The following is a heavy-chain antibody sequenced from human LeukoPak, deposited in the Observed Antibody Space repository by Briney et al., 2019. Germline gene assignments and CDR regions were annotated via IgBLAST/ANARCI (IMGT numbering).Heavy chain of an antibody. D-gene: IGHD3-9*01. Sequence: GGSLRLPCAASGFTFSSYSMNWVRHAPGKGLEWVSYISSSSSTIYYADSVKGRSTISRDNAKNSLYLQMNSLRAEDTAVYYCASLGPHVLRYFDWLLDDAFDIWGQGTMVTISS. CDR1: GFTFSSYS. V-gene: IGHV3-48*01. CDR2: ISSSSSTI. J-gene: IGHJ3*02. CDR3: ASLGPHVLRYFDWLLDDAFDI.